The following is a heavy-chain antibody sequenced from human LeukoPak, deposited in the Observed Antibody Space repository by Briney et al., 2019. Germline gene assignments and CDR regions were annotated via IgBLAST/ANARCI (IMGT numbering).Heavy chain of an antibody. Sequence: PGGSLRLSCAASGFTFSSYSTNWVRQAPGKGLEWVSSISSSGSYIYYADSVKGRFTISRDNAKNSLYLQMNSLRAEDTAVYYCARVLQNSDSSGYYFDYWGQGTLVTVSS. CDR3: ARVLQNSDSSGYYFDY. J-gene: IGHJ4*02. CDR2: ISSSGSYI. CDR1: GFTFSSYS. V-gene: IGHV3-21*01. D-gene: IGHD3-22*01.